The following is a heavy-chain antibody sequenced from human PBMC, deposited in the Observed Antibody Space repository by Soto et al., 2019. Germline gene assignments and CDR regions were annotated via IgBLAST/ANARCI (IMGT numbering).Heavy chain of an antibody. D-gene: IGHD3-10*01. Sequence: ASVKVSCKASGYTFTNYGITWVRQAPGQGLEWMGWISAYNGNTNYAQKLQGRVTMTTETSTSTTYMELRNLRSDDTALYYCARTMGYRYYGLDVWGQGTTVTVSS. CDR3: ARTMGYRYYGLDV. V-gene: IGHV1-18*01. CDR2: ISAYNGNT. J-gene: IGHJ6*02. CDR1: GYTFTNYG.